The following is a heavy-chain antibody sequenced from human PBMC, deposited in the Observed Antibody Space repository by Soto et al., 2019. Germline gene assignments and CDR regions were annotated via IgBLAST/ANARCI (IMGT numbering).Heavy chain of an antibody. Sequence: GESLKISCKGSGYSFTNYWIGWVRQMPGKGLEWMGIIYPGDSDTRYSPSLQGQVTISADKSISTAYLQWSSLKASDTAMYYCARRSRGTTVPTQSFDYWGQGTLVTVSS. CDR2: IYPGDSDT. D-gene: IGHD4-17*01. V-gene: IGHV5-51*01. J-gene: IGHJ4*02. CDR1: GYSFTNYW. CDR3: ARRSRGTTVPTQSFDY.